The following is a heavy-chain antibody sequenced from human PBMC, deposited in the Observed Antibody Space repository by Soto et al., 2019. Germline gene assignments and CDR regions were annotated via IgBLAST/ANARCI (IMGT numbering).Heavy chain of an antibody. J-gene: IGHJ4*02. CDR2: VKSDGIGA. Sequence: PGGSLRLSCAASGFTFGTYWMHWVRQPPGRGLVWVSRVKSDGIGANYADSVMGRFTISRDNAKNTVFLQMNGLRAEDTAIYYCARAYNDNPSGFDYWGLGTTVTLSS. CDR3: ARAYNDNPSGFDY. V-gene: IGHV3-74*01. CDR1: GFTFGTYW. D-gene: IGHD3-22*01.